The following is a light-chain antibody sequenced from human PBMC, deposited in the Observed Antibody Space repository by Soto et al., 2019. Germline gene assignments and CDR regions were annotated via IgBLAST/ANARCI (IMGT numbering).Light chain of an antibody. CDR2: GNS. V-gene: IGLV1-40*01. J-gene: IGLJ2*01. Sequence: QPVLTQPPSVSGAPGHTVTISCTGSSSNIGAGYDVHWYQQLPGTAPKLLIYGNSNRPSGVPDRFSGSKSGTSASLAITGLQAEDEADYYCQSYDSSRSVIFGGGTKLTVL. CDR1: SSNIGAGYD. CDR3: QSYDSSRSVI.